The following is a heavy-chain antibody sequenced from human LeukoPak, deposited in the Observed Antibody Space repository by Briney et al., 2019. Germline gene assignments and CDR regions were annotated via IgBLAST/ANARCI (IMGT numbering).Heavy chain of an antibody. CDR2: IYHSGST. D-gene: IGHD6-19*01. J-gene: IGHJ4*02. V-gene: IGHV4-34*01. CDR1: GGSFSGYY. Sequence: SETLSLTCAVYGGSFSGYYWSWIRQPPGKGPEWIGEIYHSGSTNYNPSLKSRVTISVDKSKNQFSLKLSSVTAADTAVYYCASNSEGGIAVAGTQIDYWGQGTLVTVSS. CDR3: ASNSEGGIAVAGTQIDY.